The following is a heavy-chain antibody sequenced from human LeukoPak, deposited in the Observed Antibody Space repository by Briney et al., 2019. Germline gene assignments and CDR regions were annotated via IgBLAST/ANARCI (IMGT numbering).Heavy chain of an antibody. CDR2: IYSGGST. Sequence: GGSLRLSCAASGFTVSSNYMSWVRQAPGKGLEWVSVIYSGGSTYYAVSVKGRFTISRDNSKNTLYLQMNSLRAEDTAVYYCARDSPHHSGSYDYWGQGTLVTVSS. CDR3: ARDSPHHSGSYDY. V-gene: IGHV3-53*01. D-gene: IGHD1-26*01. CDR1: GFTVSSNY. J-gene: IGHJ4*02.